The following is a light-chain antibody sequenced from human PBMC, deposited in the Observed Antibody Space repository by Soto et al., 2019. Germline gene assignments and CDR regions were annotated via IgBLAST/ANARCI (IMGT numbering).Light chain of an antibody. J-gene: IGKJ1*01. CDR2: KAS. CDR1: QSISSW. CDR3: QQYHNYRT. Sequence: DIQMTQSPSTLSASVGDRVTITCRASQSISSWLAWYQQKPGKAPKLLIYKASSLGSGVPSRFSGSGSGTEFTLTINSLQPDDFATYYCQQYHNYRTFGQGTKVDIK. V-gene: IGKV1-5*03.